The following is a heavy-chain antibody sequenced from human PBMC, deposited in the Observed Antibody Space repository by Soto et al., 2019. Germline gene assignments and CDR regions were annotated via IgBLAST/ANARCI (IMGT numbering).Heavy chain of an antibody. J-gene: IGHJ5*02. V-gene: IGHV3-48*02. D-gene: IGHD6-6*01. CDR3: ARQYLSSGGRFFDP. Sequence: GGSLRLSCAASGFAFDNYAMNWVRQTPGRGLEWISFISSSTTAIYYADSVKGRFTISRDNARNSLFLHMHSLRDDDTAVYFCARQYLSSGGRFFDPWGQGTLVTVSS. CDR1: GFAFDNYA. CDR2: ISSSTTAI.